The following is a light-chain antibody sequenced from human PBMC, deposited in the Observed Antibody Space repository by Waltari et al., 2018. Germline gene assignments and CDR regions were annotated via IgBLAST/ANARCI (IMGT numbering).Light chain of an antibody. CDR2: GAS. V-gene: IGKV3-20*01. CDR3: QHYVRLPAT. CDR1: QSVSRT. J-gene: IGKJ1*01. Sequence: EIVLTQSPGPLSLSPGERATLSCRASQSVSRTLAWYQQKPGQAPKLLIYGASIRATGFPDRFSGSGSGTDFSLTISSLEPEDFAIYFCQHYVRLPATFGQGTKVEIK.